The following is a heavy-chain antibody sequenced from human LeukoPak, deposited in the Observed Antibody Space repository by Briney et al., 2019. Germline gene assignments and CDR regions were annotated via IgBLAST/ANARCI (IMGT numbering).Heavy chain of an antibody. D-gene: IGHD1-26*01. J-gene: IGHJ4*02. CDR2: IYYSGST. Sequence: SETLSLTCAVSGYSISSSNWWGWIRQPPGKGLEWIGYIYYSGSTNYNPSLKSRVTMSVDTSKNQFSLKLSSVTALDTAVYYCARQDSGSYFRFDYWGQGTLVTVSS. CDR1: GYSISSSNW. V-gene: IGHV4-28*06. CDR3: ARQDSGSYFRFDY.